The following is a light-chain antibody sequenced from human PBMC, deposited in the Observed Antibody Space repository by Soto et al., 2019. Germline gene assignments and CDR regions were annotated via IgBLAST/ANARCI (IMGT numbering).Light chain of an antibody. CDR3: QESYSTPLA. V-gene: IGKV1-39*01. CDR1: QNINIF. J-gene: IGKJ4*01. Sequence: GDRVTIPSRTSQNINIFLNWYQQKPGRAPMVVISAASNLESGVPSRFSGRGSGTEFTLTISNLQPGDSALYFCQESYSTPLAFGGGTKV. CDR2: AAS.